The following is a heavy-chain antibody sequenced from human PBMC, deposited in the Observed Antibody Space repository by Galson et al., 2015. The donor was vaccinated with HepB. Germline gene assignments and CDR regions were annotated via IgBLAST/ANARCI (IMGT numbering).Heavy chain of an antibody. J-gene: IGHJ4*02. V-gene: IGHV3-30*18. D-gene: IGHD6-6*01. CDR2: ISYDGSTI. CDR3: AKWRSSIAAPDC. CDR1: GFTFRTYG. Sequence: SLRLSCAASGFTFRTYGMHWVRQAPGKGLEWIAVISYDGSTIYYADSVKGRFTIDRDNSKNTLYLQMNSLRPEDTAVYYCAKWRSSIAAPDCWGQGTLVTVSS.